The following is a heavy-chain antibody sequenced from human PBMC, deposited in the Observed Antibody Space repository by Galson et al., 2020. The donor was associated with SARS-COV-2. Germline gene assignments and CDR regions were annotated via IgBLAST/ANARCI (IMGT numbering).Heavy chain of an antibody. D-gene: IGHD5-12*01. J-gene: IGHJ6*02. V-gene: IGHV4-28*01. CDR2: IYYSGST. Sequence: SETLSLTCAVSGYSISSSNWWGWIRQPPGKGLEWIGYIYYSGSTYYNPSLKSRVTMSVDTSKNQFSLKLSSVTAVDTAVYYCARTAGDGYNLDYYGMDVWGQGTTVTVSS. CDR1: GYSISSSNW. CDR3: ARTAGDGYNLDYYGMDV.